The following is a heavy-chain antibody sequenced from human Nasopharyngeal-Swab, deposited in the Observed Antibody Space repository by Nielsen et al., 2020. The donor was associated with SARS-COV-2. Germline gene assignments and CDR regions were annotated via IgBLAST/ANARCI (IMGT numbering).Heavy chain of an antibody. CDR3: ARELRGEDIVFDP. CDR2: IYTSGST. Sequence: SETLSLTCTVSGGSISSGSYYWSWIRQPAGKGLEWIGRIYTSGSTNYNPSLKSRVTISVDTSKNQFSLKLSSVTAADTAVYYCARELRGEDIVFDPWGQGTLVTVSS. CDR1: GGSISSGSYY. D-gene: IGHD2-15*01. V-gene: IGHV4-61*02. J-gene: IGHJ5*02.